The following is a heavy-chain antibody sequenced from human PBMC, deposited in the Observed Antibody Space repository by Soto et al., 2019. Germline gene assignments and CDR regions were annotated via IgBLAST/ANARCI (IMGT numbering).Heavy chain of an antibody. J-gene: IGHJ5*02. Sequence: ASVKVSCKASGYTFTSYAMHWVRQAPGQRLEWMGWINAGNGNTKYSQKFQGRVTITRDTSASTAYMELSSLRSEDTAVYYCARDCCGGSYYPPSNWFDPWGQGTLVTVSS. CDR2: INAGNGNT. CDR1: GYTFTSYA. CDR3: ARDCCGGSYYPPSNWFDP. D-gene: IGHD1-26*01. V-gene: IGHV1-3*01.